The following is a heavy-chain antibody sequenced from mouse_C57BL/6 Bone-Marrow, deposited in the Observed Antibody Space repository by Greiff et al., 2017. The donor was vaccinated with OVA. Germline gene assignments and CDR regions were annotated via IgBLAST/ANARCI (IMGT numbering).Heavy chain of an antibody. D-gene: IGHD3-2*02. J-gene: IGHJ2*01. CDR1: GYTFTSYW. CDR2: IDPSDSYT. V-gene: IGHV1-69*01. Sequence: VQLQQPGAELVMPGASVKLSCKASGYTFTSYWMHWVKQRPGQGLEWIGEIDPSDSYTNYNQKFKGKSTLTVDKSSSTAYMQLNRLTSEDSAVYYCARESSSGYRYYFDNRGQGTTLTVSS. CDR3: ARESSSGYRYYFDN.